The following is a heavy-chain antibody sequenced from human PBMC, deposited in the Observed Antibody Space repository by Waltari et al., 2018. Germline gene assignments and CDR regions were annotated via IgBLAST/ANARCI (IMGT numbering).Heavy chain of an antibody. CDR1: GGSFCGYA. V-gene: IGHV1-69*12. D-gene: IGHD7-27*01. J-gene: IGHJ6*03. CDR2: IIPMFGIP. Sequence: VQLVQSGGELKKTGSSVKVSCKTSGGSFCGYAISWVRQAPGQGLEWMGVIIPMFGIPDYSQKFQDRLIIPADESTNTAYMELSSLRSEDTAIYYCARHELGISQYYYNMYVWGRGTTVTISS. CDR3: ARHELGISQYYYNMYV.